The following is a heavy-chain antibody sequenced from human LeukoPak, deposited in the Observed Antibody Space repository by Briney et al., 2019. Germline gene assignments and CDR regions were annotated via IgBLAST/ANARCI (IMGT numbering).Heavy chain of an antibody. D-gene: IGHD3-10*01. V-gene: IGHV3-33*06. CDR1: GFTFSSYG. Sequence: GRSLRLSCAASGFTFSSYGMHWVRQAPGKGLEWVAVIWYDGSNKYYADSVKGRFTISRDNSKNTLYLQMNSLRAEDTAVYYCAKGKGASRGVWFGELDPYFDYWGQGTLVTVSS. CDR3: AKGKGASRGVWFGELDPYFDY. J-gene: IGHJ4*02. CDR2: IWYDGSNK.